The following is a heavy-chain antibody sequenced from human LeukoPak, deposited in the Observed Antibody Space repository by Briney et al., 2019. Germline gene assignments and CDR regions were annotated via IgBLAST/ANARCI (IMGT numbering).Heavy chain of an antibody. CDR2: ISYDGSNK. D-gene: IGHD3-9*01. J-gene: IGHJ4*02. V-gene: IGHV3-30*01. CDR3: ARDWGDILKSFDY. Sequence: GGSLRLSCAASGFTFSSYAMHWVRQAPGKGLEWVAVISYDGSNKYYADSVKGQFTISRDNSKNTLYLQMNSLRAEDTAVYYCARDWGDILKSFDYWGQGTLITVSS. CDR1: GFTFSSYA.